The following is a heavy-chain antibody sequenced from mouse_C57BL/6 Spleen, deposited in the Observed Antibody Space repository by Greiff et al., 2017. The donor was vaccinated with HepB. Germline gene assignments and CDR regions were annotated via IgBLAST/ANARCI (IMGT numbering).Heavy chain of an antibody. J-gene: IGHJ4*01. D-gene: IGHD1-1*01. Sequence: QVHVKQSGPELVKPGASVKLSCKASGYTFTSYDINWVKQRPGQGLEWIGWIYPRDGSTKYNEKFKGKATLTVDTSSSTAYMELHSLTSEDSAVYCCARSDTGSSLYYAMDYWGQGTSVTVSS. V-gene: IGHV1-85*01. CDR3: ARSDTGSSLYYAMDY. CDR2: IYPRDGST. CDR1: GYTFTSYD.